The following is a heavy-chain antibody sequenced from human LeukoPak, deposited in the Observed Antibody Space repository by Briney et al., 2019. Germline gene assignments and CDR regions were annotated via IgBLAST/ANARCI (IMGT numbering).Heavy chain of an antibody. J-gene: IGHJ4*02. D-gene: IGHD5-18*01. CDR2: IYYSGST. Sequence: SETLSLTCTVSGGSISSYYWSWIRQPPGKGLEWIGYIYYSGSTNYNPSLKSRVTISVDTSKNQFSLKLSSVTAADTAVYYCARGVRGYSYGVTFDYWGQGTLVTVSS. CDR1: GGSISSYY. CDR3: ARGVRGYSYGVTFDY. V-gene: IGHV4-59*01.